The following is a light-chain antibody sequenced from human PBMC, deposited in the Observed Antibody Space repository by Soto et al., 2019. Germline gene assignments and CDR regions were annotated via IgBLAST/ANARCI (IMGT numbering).Light chain of an antibody. CDR3: QQLNSYPYT. CDR2: AAS. CDR1: QGISSH. J-gene: IGKJ2*01. Sequence: IQLTQSPSSLSASVGDRVTITCRASQGISSHLAWYQQKPGKAPNLLIYAASTLQSGVPSRFSGSGYGTDFTLTIRGLQPEDFATYYCQQLNSYPYTFGQGTKLEIK. V-gene: IGKV1-9*01.